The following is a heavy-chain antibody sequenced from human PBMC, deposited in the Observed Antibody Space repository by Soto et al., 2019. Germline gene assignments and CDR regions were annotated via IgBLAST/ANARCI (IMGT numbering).Heavy chain of an antibody. V-gene: IGHV5-51*07. J-gene: IGHJ3*02. CDR2: IYPEDSDT. CDR3: ARPAYCSRSTSCHKGAGIDAFDI. Sequence: GESLKISCKGSGYSFTSFWIGCVHQMPEKGLEWMGVIYPEDSDTQYGPSFQVQVTFSADKSLTSAYLQWSSLKASDTAISYCARPAYCSRSTSCHKGAGIDAFDIWGQGTTVNVAS. D-gene: IGHD2-15*01. CDR1: GYSFTSFW.